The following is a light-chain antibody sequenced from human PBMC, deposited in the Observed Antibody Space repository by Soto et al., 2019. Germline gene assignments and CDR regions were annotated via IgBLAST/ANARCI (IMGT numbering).Light chain of an antibody. CDR3: QQCRNWPLT. Sequence: EIAMTQSPAPLSVSPGSGATLSCKASQNVYNNLAWYQQRPGQPPRLLIYAESTRATGISARFSGSGYGTEFTLTVSSLQSEDVAVYFCQQCRNWPLTFGGGTKVEIK. V-gene: IGKV3-15*01. CDR2: AES. CDR1: QNVYNN. J-gene: IGKJ4*01.